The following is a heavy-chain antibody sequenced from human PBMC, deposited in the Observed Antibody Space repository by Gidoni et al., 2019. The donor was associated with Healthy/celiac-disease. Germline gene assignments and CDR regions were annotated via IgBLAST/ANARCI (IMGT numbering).Heavy chain of an antibody. V-gene: IGHV3-33*01. CDR3: ARGGSLLPFYFDY. CDR1: GFTFSSYG. J-gene: IGHJ4*02. Sequence: QVQLVESGGGVVQPGRSLSLSCAASGFTFSSYGMHWVRQAPGKGLEWVAVIWYDGSNKDYADSVKGRFTISRDNSKNTLYLQMNSLRAEDTAVYYCARGGSLLPFYFDYWGQGTLVTVSS. D-gene: IGHD3-16*01. CDR2: IWYDGSNK.